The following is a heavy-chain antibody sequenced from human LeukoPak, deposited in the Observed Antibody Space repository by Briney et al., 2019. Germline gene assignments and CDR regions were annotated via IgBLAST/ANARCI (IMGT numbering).Heavy chain of an antibody. CDR2: IYYSGST. CDR3: ARLSYDSSGYYYPYYYYGMDV. J-gene: IGHJ6*02. V-gene: IGHV4-39*01. CDR1: GGSISSSSYY. Sequence: SETLSLTCTVSGGSISSSSYYWGWIRQPPGKGLEGIGSIYYSGSTYYNPSLKSRVTISVDTSKNQFSLKLSSVTAADTAVYYCARLSYDSSGYYYPYYYYGMDVWGQGTTVTVSS. D-gene: IGHD3-22*01.